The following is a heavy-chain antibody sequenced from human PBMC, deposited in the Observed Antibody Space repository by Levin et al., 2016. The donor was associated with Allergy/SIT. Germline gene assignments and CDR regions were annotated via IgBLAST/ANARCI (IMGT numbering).Heavy chain of an antibody. J-gene: IGHJ6*02. V-gene: IGHV4-31*02. D-gene: IGHD3-3*01. CDR3: ARDGEAGLGMDV. CDR2: IYYSGST. Sequence: WIRQPPGKGLEWIGYIYYSGSTYYNPSLKSRVTISVDTSKNQFSLKLSSVTAADTAVYYCARDGEAGLGMDVWGQGTTVTVSS.